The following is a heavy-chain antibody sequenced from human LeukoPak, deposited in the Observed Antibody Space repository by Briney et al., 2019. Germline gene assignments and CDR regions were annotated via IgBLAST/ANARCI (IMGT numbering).Heavy chain of an antibody. D-gene: IGHD1-26*01. Sequence: NPGGSLRLSCAASGFTFSSYSMNWVRQAPGKGLEWVSSISSSSSYIYYADSVKGRFTISRDNSKNTLYLQMNSLRAEDTAVYYCAKVSGATLYYFDYWGQGTLVTVSS. CDR1: GFTFSSYS. CDR3: AKVSGATLYYFDY. J-gene: IGHJ4*02. CDR2: ISSSSSYI. V-gene: IGHV3-21*04.